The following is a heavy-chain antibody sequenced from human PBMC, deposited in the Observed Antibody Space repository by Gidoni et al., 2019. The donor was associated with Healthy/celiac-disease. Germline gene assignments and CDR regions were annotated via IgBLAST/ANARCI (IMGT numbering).Heavy chain of an antibody. V-gene: IGHV3-30-3*01. CDR2: ISYDGSKK. Sequence: QVQLVESGGGVVQPGRSLRLSCAASGFTFSSYAMHWVRQAPGKGLEWVAVISYDGSKKYYADSVKCRFTISRDNSKNTLYLQMNSLRAEDTAVYYCARTPIWGQGTMVTVSS. CDR3: ARTPI. J-gene: IGHJ3*02. CDR1: GFTFSSYA.